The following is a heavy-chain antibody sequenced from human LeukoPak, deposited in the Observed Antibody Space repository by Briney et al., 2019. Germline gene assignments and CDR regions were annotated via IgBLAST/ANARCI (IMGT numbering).Heavy chain of an antibody. CDR1: GFTFISYS. CDR2: ISSISSTI. V-gene: IGHV3-48*01. Sequence: PGGSLRLSCAASGFTFISYSMNGVRQAPGKGLEWVSYISSISSTIYYADSVKGRFTISRDNAKNSLYLQMNSLRAEDTAIYYCARDHHRRLYDSQARDTFDIWGQGTMVTVSS. D-gene: IGHD3-22*01. CDR3: ARDHHRRLYDSQARDTFDI. J-gene: IGHJ3*02.